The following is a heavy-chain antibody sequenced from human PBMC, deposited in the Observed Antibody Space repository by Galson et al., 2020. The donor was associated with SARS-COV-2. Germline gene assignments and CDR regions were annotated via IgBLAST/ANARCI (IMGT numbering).Heavy chain of an antibody. Sequence: SLKISCAASTFTFEHYAMHWVRQAPGKGLEWVSGINWNSGSIGYADSVKGRFTISRDNANNSLYLQINSLRAEDTALYYCVKDIGDYYDTSGYYGAFDLWGQGTLVTVS. CDR3: VKDIGDYYDTSGYYGAFDL. J-gene: IGHJ3*01. CDR2: INWNSGSI. CDR1: TFTFEHYA. V-gene: IGHV3-9*01. D-gene: IGHD3-22*01.